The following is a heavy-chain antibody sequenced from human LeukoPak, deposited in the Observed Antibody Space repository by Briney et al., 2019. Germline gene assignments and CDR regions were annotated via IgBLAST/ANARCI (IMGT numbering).Heavy chain of an antibody. J-gene: IGHJ4*02. D-gene: IGHD6-13*01. Sequence: SETLSLTCTVTGGSISSYYWSWIRQPPGKGLEWIGCVYYSGNTNYNPSLKSRVTISFDTSKNQFSLKLSSVTAADTAVYYCATLSYNSSWYFDYWGQGTLVTVSS. V-gene: IGHV4-59*08. CDR3: ATLSYNSSWYFDY. CDR2: VYYSGNT. CDR1: GGSISSYY.